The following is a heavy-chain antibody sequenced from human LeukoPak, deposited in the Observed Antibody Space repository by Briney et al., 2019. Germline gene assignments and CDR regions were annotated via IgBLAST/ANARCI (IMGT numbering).Heavy chain of an antibody. V-gene: IGHV3-33*06. Sequence: GGSLRLSCAASGFTFSTYGMHWVRQAPGKGLEWVALIWYDGSTKYYADSVKGRFTISRDNSKNTLYLQMNSLRAEDTAVYYCAKPIAVAGFFYYWGQGTLVTVSS. CDR1: GFTFSTYG. D-gene: IGHD6-19*01. CDR3: AKPIAVAGFFYY. J-gene: IGHJ4*02. CDR2: IWYDGSTK.